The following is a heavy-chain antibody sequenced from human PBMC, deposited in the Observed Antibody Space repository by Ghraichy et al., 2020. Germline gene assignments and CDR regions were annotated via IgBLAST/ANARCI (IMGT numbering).Heavy chain of an antibody. V-gene: IGHV3-23*01. D-gene: IGHD2-8*02. Sequence: GGSLRLSCSPSGFTFNDYVMTWVRQAPGKGPEWVSSIGGSSDVTHYLDSVKGRFTISRDNPKTTLFLPMNTLRADDTAIYYCVKAGRGLDMILDSWGQGTLVTVSS. CDR3: VKAGRGLDMILDS. CDR1: GFTFNDYV. J-gene: IGHJ4*02. CDR2: IGGSSDVT.